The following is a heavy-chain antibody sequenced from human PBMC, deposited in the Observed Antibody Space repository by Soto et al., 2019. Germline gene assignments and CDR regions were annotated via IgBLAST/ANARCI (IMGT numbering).Heavy chain of an antibody. CDR1: GFTFSSYA. CDR3: AKDRVLKQQLAEYFQH. J-gene: IGHJ1*01. D-gene: IGHD6-13*01. Sequence: EVQLLESGGGLVQPGGSLRLSCAASGFTFSSYAMSWVRQAPGKGLEWVSAISGSGGSTYYADSVKGRFTISRDNSKNTLYLQMNSLRAEDTAVHYCAKDRVLKQQLAEYFQHWGQGTLVTVSS. CDR2: ISGSGGST. V-gene: IGHV3-23*01.